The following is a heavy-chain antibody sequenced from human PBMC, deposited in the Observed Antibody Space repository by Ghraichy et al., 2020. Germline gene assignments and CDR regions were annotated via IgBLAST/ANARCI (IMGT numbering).Heavy chain of an antibody. Sequence: GESLNISCVGSEFTFSHYWMAWFRQVPGKGLEWMAIIRYDGNERYHADSMKGRVAISRDNAEKSVYLEMDNLGVEDTATYSCARVAARGAGANFRFYGMDVWGQGTTVTVSS. CDR3: ARVAARGAGANFRFYGMDV. D-gene: IGHD2/OR15-2a*01. V-gene: IGHV3-7*04. CDR1: EFTFSHYW. J-gene: IGHJ6*02. CDR2: IRYDGNER.